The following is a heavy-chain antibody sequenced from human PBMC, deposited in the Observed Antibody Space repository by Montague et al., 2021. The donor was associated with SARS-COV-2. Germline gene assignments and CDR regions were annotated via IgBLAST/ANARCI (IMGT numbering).Heavy chain of an antibody. Sequence: SETLSLTCTVSGGSINSSSYYWVWIRQPPGKGLEWIGSIYYRGSTYYNPSLKSRVFISVDTSKNQLSLTLTSVTAADTAVYYCATQEDPSGWIPGPFDFWGQGTLLSVSS. V-gene: IGHV4-39*01. D-gene: IGHD6-19*01. CDR1: GGSINSSSYY. CDR3: ATQEDPSGWIPGPFDF. CDR2: IYYRGST. J-gene: IGHJ4*02.